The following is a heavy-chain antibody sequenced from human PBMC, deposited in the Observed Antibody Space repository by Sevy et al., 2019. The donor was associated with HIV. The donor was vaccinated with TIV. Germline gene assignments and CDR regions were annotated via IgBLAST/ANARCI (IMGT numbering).Heavy chain of an antibody. V-gene: IGHV3-11*01. CDR3: ARVRILYVYWYFDL. CDR1: RFTFSDYY. CDR2: ISRSGSTI. Sequence: GGSLRLSCAASRFTFSDYYMSWIRQAPGKGLEWVSYISRSGSTINYADSVKGRFTISRDNAKNSLYLQTNSLRAEDTAVYYCARVRILYVYWYFDLWGRGTLVTVS. J-gene: IGHJ2*01. D-gene: IGHD2-8*01.